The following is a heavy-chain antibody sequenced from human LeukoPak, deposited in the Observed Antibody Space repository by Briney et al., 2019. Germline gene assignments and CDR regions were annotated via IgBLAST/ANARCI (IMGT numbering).Heavy chain of an antibody. D-gene: IGHD3-9*01. V-gene: IGHV5-51*01. CDR1: GYSFTTYW. Sequence: GESLKISCNGSGYSFTTYWIAWLRQMPGKGLEWMGIIYPGDSDTRYSPSFQGQVTISADKSISTAYLQWSSLKASDTAMYYCAAQYYDILTGYFWGAFDIWGQGTMVTVSS. CDR3: AAQYYDILTGYFWGAFDI. J-gene: IGHJ3*02. CDR2: IYPGDSDT.